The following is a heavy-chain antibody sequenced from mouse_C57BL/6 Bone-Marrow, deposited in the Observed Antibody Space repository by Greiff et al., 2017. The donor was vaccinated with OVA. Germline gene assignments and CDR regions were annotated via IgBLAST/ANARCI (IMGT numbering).Heavy chain of an antibody. CDR3: ASYSNPHWDYGV. D-gene: IGHD2-5*01. Sequence: QVQLKESGAELARPGASVKLSCKASGYTFTSYGISWVKQRTGQGLEWIGEIYPRSGNTYYNEKFKGKATLTADKSSSTAYMELRSLTSEDSAVYFSASYSNPHWDYGVWGTGTTVTVSS. V-gene: IGHV1-81*01. J-gene: IGHJ1*03. CDR1: GYTFTSYG. CDR2: IYPRSGNT.